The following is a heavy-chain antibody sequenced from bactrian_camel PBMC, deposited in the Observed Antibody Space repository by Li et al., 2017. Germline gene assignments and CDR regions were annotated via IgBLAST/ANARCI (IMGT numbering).Heavy chain of an antibody. V-gene: IGHV3S31*01. J-gene: IGHJ4*01. D-gene: IGHD7*01. CDR1: GYTVTAYC. CDR2: ITTGLRDP. CDR3: AAKRTNWCGRLLGPDEYDH. Sequence: DVQLVESGGGSVQTGGSLTLSCVASGYTVTAYCMGWVRQAPGKEREGVTTITTGLRDPWYADSVKGRFTISRDNSENTLYLQMNSLKPEDTAIYYCAAKRTNWCGRLLGPDEYDHWGQGTQVTVS.